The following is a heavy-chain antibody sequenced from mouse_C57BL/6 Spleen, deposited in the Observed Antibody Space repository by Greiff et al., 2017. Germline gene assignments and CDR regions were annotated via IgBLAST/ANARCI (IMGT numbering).Heavy chain of an antibody. V-gene: IGHV1-80*01. Sequence: QVQLQQSGAELVKPGASVKISCKASGYAFSSYWMNWVKQRPGKGLAWIGQIYPGDGDTNYNGKFKGKATLTADKSSSTAYMQLSSLTSEDSAVYFCARLAALLRGDYWGQGTTLTVSS. CDR1: GYAFSSYW. D-gene: IGHD1-1*01. CDR3: ARLAALLRGDY. J-gene: IGHJ2*01. CDR2: IYPGDGDT.